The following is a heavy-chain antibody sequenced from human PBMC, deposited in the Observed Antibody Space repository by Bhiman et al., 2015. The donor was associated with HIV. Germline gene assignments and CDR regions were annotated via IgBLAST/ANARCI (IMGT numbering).Heavy chain of an antibody. CDR2: ISSSSSTI. V-gene: IGHV3-48*01. Sequence: EVQLVESGGGLVQPGGSLRLSCAASGFTFSSYSMNWVRQAPGKGLEWVSYISSSSSTIYYADSVKGRFTISRDNAKNSLYLQMNSLRAEDTAVYYCARDPRLRPSRFIHDYGDYRGDLTTGLGFDYWGQGTLVTVSS. J-gene: IGHJ4*02. CDR1: GFTFSSYS. D-gene: IGHD4-17*01. CDR3: ARDPRLRPSRFIHDYGDYRGDLTTGLGFDY.